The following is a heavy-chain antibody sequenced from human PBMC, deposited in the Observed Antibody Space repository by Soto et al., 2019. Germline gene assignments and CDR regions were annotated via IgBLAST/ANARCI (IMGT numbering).Heavy chain of an antibody. CDR1: GGSISSYY. CDR2: IYYSGST. Sequence: SETLSLTCTVSGGSISSYYLSWIRQPPGKGLECIVYIYYSGSTNYNPSLKSRVTISVDTSKNQFSLKLRSVTAADTAVYYCARVPPNLRYFDWLLYGYGMDVWGQGTTVTVSS. CDR3: ARVPPNLRYFDWLLYGYGMDV. J-gene: IGHJ6*02. D-gene: IGHD3-9*01. V-gene: IGHV4-59*01.